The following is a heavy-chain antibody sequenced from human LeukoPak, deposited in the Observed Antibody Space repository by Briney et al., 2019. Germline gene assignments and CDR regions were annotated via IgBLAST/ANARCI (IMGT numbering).Heavy chain of an antibody. CDR1: GFTFSNAW. J-gene: IGHJ6*02. CDR2: IKSKTDGGTT. V-gene: IGHV3-15*01. CDR3: TTVQSWNDEAEFGMDV. Sequence: GGSLRLSCAASGFTFSNAWMSWVRQAPGKGLEWVGRIKSKTDGGTTDYAAPVKGRFTISRDDSKNTLYLQMNSLKTEDTAVYYCTTVQSWNDEAEFGMDVWGQGTTVTVSS. D-gene: IGHD1-1*01.